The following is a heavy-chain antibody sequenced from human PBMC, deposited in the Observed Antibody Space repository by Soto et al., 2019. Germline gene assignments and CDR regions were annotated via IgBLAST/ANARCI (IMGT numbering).Heavy chain of an antibody. CDR2: IKQDGSEK. Sequence: GGSLRLSCAASGFTFSSYLMSWVRQAPGKGLEWVANIKQDGSEKYYVDSVKGRFTISRDNAKNSLYLQMNSLRAEDTAVYYCARDLGSGSYFYYYYYGMDVWGQGTTVTVSS. V-gene: IGHV3-7*05. D-gene: IGHD1-26*01. CDR1: GFTFSSYL. J-gene: IGHJ6*02. CDR3: ARDLGSGSYFYYYYYGMDV.